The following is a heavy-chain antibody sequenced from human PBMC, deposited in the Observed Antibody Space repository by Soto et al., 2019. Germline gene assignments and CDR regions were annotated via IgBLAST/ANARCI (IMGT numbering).Heavy chain of an antibody. V-gene: IGHV4-34*01. D-gene: IGHD4-17*01. CDR3: ALSMTTVVTDYYYYGMDV. J-gene: IGHJ6*02. CDR2: INHSGST. CDR1: GGSFSGYY. Sequence: SETLSLSCGVEGGSFSGYYWSWIRQPPGKGLEWIGEINHSGSTNYNPSLKSRVTISVDTSKNQFSLKLSSVTAADTAVYYCALSMTTVVTDYYYYGMDVWGQGTTVTVSS.